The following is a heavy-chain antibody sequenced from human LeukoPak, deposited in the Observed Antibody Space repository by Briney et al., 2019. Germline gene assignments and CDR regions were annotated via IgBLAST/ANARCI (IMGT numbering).Heavy chain of an antibody. J-gene: IGHJ5*02. D-gene: IGHD3-10*01. Sequence: ASVKVSCKASGYTFTSYYMHWVRQAPGQGLEWMGIINPSGGSTSYAQKFQGRVTMTRDTSTSTVYMELSSLRSEDTAVYYCARGEGLLLWFGESTANWFDPWGQGTLVTVSS. CDR2: INPSGGST. V-gene: IGHV1-46*01. CDR1: GYTFTSYY. CDR3: ARGEGLLLWFGESTANWFDP.